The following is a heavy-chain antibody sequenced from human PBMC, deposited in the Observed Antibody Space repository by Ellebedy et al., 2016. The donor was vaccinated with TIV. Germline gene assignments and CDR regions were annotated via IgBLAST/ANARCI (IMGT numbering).Heavy chain of an antibody. Sequence: ASVKVSXKASGYTFTSYGISWVRQAPGQGLEWMGWISAYNGNTNYAQKLQGRVTMTTDTSTSTAYMELRSLRSDDTAVYYCARRPPGMESYYYYGMDVWGQGTTVTVSS. CDR1: GYTFTSYG. CDR2: ISAYNGNT. CDR3: ARRPPGMESYYYYGMDV. V-gene: IGHV1-18*01. D-gene: IGHD1-1*01. J-gene: IGHJ6*02.